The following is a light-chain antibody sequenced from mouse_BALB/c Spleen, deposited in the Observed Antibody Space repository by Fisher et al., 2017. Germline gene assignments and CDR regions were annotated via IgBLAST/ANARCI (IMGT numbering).Light chain of an antibody. Sequence: IVITQTTAIMSASPGEKVTITCSASSSVSYMHWYQQKSGTSPKRWIYDTSKLASGVPARFSGSGSGTSYSLTISSMEAEDAATYYCQQWSSNPPTFGAGTKLELK. CDR2: DTS. CDR1: SSVSY. CDR3: QQWSSNPPT. V-gene: IGKV4-59*01. J-gene: IGKJ5*01.